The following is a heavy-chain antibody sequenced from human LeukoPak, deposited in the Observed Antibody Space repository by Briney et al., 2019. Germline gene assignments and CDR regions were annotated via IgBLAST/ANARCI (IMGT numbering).Heavy chain of an antibody. D-gene: IGHD6-19*01. Sequence: SEALSLTCTVSGASISSYYWSWIRQPPGKGLEWIGYIYYSRSTYYNPSLKSRVTISVDTSKNQFSLKLSSVTAADTAVYYCARDPSSGGNAFDIWGQGTMVTVSS. V-gene: IGHV4-59*12. CDR2: IYYSRST. J-gene: IGHJ3*02. CDR3: ARDPSSGGNAFDI. CDR1: GASISSYY.